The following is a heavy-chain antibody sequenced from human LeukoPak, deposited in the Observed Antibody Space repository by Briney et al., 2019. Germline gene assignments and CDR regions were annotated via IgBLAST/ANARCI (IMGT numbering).Heavy chain of an antibody. CDR2: IYYSGGT. Sequence: SETLSLTCTVSGGSISSGGYYWSWIRQHPGKGLEWIGYIYYSGGTYYNPSLKSRVTISVDTSKNQFSLKLSSVTAADTAVYYCARGAAARAPFDYWGQGTLVTVSS. J-gene: IGHJ4*02. V-gene: IGHV4-31*03. D-gene: IGHD2-2*01. CDR3: ARGAAARAPFDY. CDR1: GGSISSGGYY.